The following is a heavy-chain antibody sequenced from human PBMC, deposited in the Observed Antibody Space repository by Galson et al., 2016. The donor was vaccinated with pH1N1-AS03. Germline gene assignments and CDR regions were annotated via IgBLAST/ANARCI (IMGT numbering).Heavy chain of an antibody. CDR2: INPSDGNT. J-gene: IGHJ6*02. V-gene: IGHV1-46*01. CDR1: GYTFTSYY. Sequence: SVKVSCKASGYTFTSYYIHWVRQAPGQGREWMGIINPSDGNTNYAQRFQGRVTMTRDTSTSTVYMELSSLRSDDTAVYYCARWSAGLTGYYYAMDVWGQGTTFTVSS. D-gene: IGHD4/OR15-4a*01. CDR3: ARWSAGLTGYYYAMDV.